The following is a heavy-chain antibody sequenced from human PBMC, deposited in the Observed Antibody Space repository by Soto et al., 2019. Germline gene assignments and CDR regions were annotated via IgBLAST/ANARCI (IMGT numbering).Heavy chain of an antibody. Sequence: QVQLVQSGAEVKKPGSSVKVSCKASGGTFSSYAISWVRQAPGQGLEWMGGIIPIFGTANYAQKFQGRVTITADESTSTAYMELSSLRSEDTAMYYCARVSRVRGVPAAMGEGMDVWGQGTTVTVSS. CDR3: ARVSRVRGVPAAMGEGMDV. V-gene: IGHV1-69*01. CDR2: IIPIFGTA. J-gene: IGHJ6*02. D-gene: IGHD2-2*01. CDR1: GGTFSSYA.